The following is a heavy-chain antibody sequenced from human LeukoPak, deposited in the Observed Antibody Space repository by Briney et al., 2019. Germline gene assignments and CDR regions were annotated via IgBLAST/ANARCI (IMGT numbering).Heavy chain of an antibody. CDR2: ISTSSIYI. CDR3: AGIAAAGTGGNY. J-gene: IGHJ4*02. D-gene: IGHD6-13*01. Sequence: GGSLRLSCAVSGFIFSSYSMNWVRQAPGKGLEWVSSISTSSIYIYYADSVKGRFTISRDNAKNSLYLQMNSLRAEDTAVYYSAGIAAAGTGGNYWGQGTLVTVSS. CDR1: GFIFSSYS. V-gene: IGHV3-21*01.